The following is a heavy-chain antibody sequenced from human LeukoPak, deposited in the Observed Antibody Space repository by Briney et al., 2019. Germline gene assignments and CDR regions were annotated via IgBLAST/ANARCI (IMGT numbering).Heavy chain of an antibody. J-gene: IGHJ5*02. D-gene: IGHD4-11*01. CDR3: ARSVAPMTTVTTILILYWFDP. V-gene: IGHV3-23*01. CDR2: ISGSGGST. Sequence: GGSLRLSCAASGFTFSSFGMSWVRQAPGKGLEWVSAISGSGGSTYYADSVKGRSTISRDNSKNTLYLQMNSLRAEDTAVYYCARSVAPMTTVTTILILYWFDPWGQGTLVTVSS. CDR1: GFTFSSFG.